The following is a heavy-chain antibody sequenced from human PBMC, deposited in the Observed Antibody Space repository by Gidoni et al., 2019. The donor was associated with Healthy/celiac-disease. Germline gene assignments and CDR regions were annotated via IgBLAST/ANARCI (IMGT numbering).Heavy chain of an antibody. CDR3: ARVTLSGYTPYLDY. V-gene: IGHV3-33*01. CDR2: IWYDGSNK. CDR1: GFTFSSYG. J-gene: IGHJ4*02. D-gene: IGHD3-22*01. Sequence: QVQLVESGGGVVQPGRSLRLSCAASGFTFSSYGMHWVRQAPGKGLEWVAVIWYDGSNKYYADSVKGRFTISRDNSKNTLYLQMNSLRAEDTAVYYCARVTLSGYTPYLDYWGQGTLVTVSS.